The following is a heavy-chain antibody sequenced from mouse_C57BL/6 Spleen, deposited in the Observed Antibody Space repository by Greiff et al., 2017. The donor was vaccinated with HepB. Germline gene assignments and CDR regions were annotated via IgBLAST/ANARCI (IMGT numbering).Heavy chain of an antibody. J-gene: IGHJ2*01. V-gene: IGHV3-6*01. D-gene: IGHD3-2*02. CDR3: ARERQLRLFDY. CDR2: KSYDGSN. CDR1: GYSITSGYY. Sequence: EVQVVESGPGLVKPSQSLSLTCSVTGYSITSGYYWNWIRQFPGNKLEWMGYKSYDGSNNYNPSLKNRISITRDTSKNQFFLKLNSVTTEDTATYYCARERQLRLFDYWGQGTTLTVSS.